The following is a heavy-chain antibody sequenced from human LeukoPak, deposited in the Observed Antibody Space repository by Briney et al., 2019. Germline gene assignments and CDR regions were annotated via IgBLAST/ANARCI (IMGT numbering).Heavy chain of an antibody. Sequence: GGSLLLSCSTSGFTVSNNYISWVRQAPGRWLDRLSVIYSGGYIDYADSVRGRFTISRDNSKNTLYLQMNSLRAEDTAVYYCVRWVDLWGQGTLVTVSS. J-gene: IGHJ5*02. V-gene: IGHV3-53*01. CDR2: IYSGGYI. CDR1: GFTVSNNY. D-gene: IGHD1-26*01. CDR3: VRWVDL.